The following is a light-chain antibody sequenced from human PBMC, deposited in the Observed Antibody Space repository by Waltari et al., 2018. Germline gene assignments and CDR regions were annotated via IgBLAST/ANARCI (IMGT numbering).Light chain of an antibody. Sequence: DIQMTQSPSTLSASLGDRVTISCRASQSVGSWLAWYQVKPGKVPKLLISQTSILEDEVSSRFSGSGSGTDFTLTIDSLEPDDFATYYCQQYKTYFFGQGTRLEI. CDR3: QQYKTYF. CDR1: QSVGSW. J-gene: IGKJ2*01. V-gene: IGKV1-5*03. CDR2: QTS.